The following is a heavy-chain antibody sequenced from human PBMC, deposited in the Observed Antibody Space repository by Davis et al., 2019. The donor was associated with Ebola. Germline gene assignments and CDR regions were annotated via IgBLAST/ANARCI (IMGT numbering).Heavy chain of an antibody. CDR3: AKHRYDILTGYFPDFDY. CDR2: ISGSGGST. J-gene: IGHJ4*02. Sequence: GESLKISCAASGFTFSSYAMSWVRQAPGKGLEWVSAISGSGGSTYYADSVKGRFTISRDNSKNTLYLQMNSLRAEDTAVYYCAKHRYDILTGYFPDFDYWGQGTLVTVSS. V-gene: IGHV3-23*01. D-gene: IGHD3-9*01. CDR1: GFTFSSYA.